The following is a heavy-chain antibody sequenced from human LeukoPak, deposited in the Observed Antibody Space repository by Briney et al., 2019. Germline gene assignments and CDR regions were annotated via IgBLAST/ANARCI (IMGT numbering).Heavy chain of an antibody. J-gene: IGHJ4*02. CDR2: ISGSGGST. D-gene: IGHD5-18*01. CDR3: ATPGGIQPFDY. CDR1: GFTFSSYA. V-gene: IGHV3-23*01. Sequence: GGSLRLSCVVSGFTFSSYAMSWVRQAPGKALEWVSLISGSGGSTCYADSVKGRFTISRDNSKHTLYLQMNSLRAEDTAVYYCATPGGIQPFDYWGQGTLVTVSS.